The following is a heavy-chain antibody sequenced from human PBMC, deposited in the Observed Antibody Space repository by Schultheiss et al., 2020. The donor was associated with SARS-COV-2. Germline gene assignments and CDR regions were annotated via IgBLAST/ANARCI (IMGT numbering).Heavy chain of an antibody. Sequence: SGPTLVKPTQTLTLTCTFSGFSLSTSGMCVSWIRQPPGKGLEWIGRIYTSGSTNYNPSLKSRVTMSVDTSKNQFSLKLSSVTAADTAVYYCARDSEGGIGYCSGGSCYGWFDPWGQGTLVTVSS. D-gene: IGHD2-15*01. V-gene: IGHV4-61*02. CDR3: ARDSEGGIGYCSGGSCYGWFDP. J-gene: IGHJ5*02. CDR2: IYTSGST. CDR1: GFSLSTSGMC.